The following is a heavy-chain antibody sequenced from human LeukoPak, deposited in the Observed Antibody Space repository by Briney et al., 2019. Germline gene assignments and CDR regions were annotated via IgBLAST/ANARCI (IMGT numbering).Heavy chain of an antibody. Sequence: SEKVSCKASGGTFSSYAISWVRQAPGQGLEWMGGIIPIFGTANYAQKFQGRVTITADESTSTAYMELSSLRSEDTAVYYCARSYYDILGAFDYWGQGTLVTVSS. CDR1: GGTFSSYA. CDR2: IIPIFGTA. J-gene: IGHJ4*02. V-gene: IGHV1-69*13. CDR3: ARSYYDILGAFDY. D-gene: IGHD3-9*01.